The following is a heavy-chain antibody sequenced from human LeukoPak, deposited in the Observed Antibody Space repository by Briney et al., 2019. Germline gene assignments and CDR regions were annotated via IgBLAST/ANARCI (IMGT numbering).Heavy chain of an antibody. V-gene: IGHV4-34*01. J-gene: IGHJ6*02. D-gene: IGHD3-3*01. Sequence: PSETLSLTCAVYGGSFSGYYWSWIRQPPGKGLEWIGEINHSGSTNYNASLKSRVTISVDTSKNQFSLKLSSVTAADTAVYYCARDRRDDFWSGYSYYYYYGMDVWGQGTTVTVSS. CDR1: GGSFSGYY. CDR3: ARDRRDDFWSGYSYYYYYGMDV. CDR2: INHSGST.